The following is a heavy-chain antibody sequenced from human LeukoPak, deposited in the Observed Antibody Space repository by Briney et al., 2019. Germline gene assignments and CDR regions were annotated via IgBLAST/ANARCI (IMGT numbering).Heavy chain of an antibody. Sequence: GGSLRLSCAASGFTFSTYSMNWVRQAPGKGLEWVSYISSSSGTIYYADSVKGRFTISRDNAKNSLYLQISSLRAEDTAVYYCARNLGGCTSTSCYSDFDIWGQGNLVTVSS. D-gene: IGHD2-2*01. J-gene: IGHJ4*02. CDR3: ARNLGGCTSTSCYSDFDI. CDR2: ISSSSGTI. CDR1: GFTFSTYS. V-gene: IGHV3-48*01.